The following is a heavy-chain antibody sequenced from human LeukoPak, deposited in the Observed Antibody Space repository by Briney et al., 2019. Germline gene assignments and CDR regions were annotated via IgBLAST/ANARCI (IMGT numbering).Heavy chain of an antibody. Sequence: GGSLRLSCAASGFTFSTYSMNWVRQAPGKGLEWVSSISSSSSYIYYADSVKGRFTISRDNAKNSLYLQVNSLRAEDTAVYYCARGPRNSSSYQYFQHWGQGTLVTVSS. D-gene: IGHD6-13*01. CDR2: ISSSSSYI. V-gene: IGHV3-21*01. J-gene: IGHJ1*01. CDR3: ARGPRNSSSYQYFQH. CDR1: GFTFSTYS.